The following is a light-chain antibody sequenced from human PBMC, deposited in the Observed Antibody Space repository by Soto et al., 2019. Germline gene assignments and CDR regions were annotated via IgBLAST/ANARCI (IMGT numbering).Light chain of an antibody. CDR2: EVT. CDR1: SSDVGGYNY. J-gene: IGLJ2*01. Sequence: QSVLTQPPSASGSPGQSVTISCTGTSSDVGGYNYVSWYQQLPGKAPKLMIYEVTKRPSGVPDRFSASKSGNTASLTVSGLQAEDEADYYCSSFAGSDNLVFGGGTQLTVL. V-gene: IGLV2-8*01. CDR3: SSFAGSDNLV.